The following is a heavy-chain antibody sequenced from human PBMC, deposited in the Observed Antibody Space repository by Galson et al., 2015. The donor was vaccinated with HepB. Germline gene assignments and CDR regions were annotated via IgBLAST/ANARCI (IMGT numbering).Heavy chain of an antibody. CDR2: ISTNGGTT. J-gene: IGHJ3*02. Sequence: SLRLSCAASGLTLSSYTMSWVRQSPGRGLHWVSYISTNGGTTYYTDPVKGRFTVSRDNARNTVSLQMISLTAYDSAVYFFATTRFGIGAYWTFEIWGQGTLVTVSS. CDR3: ATTRFGIGAYWTFEI. V-gene: IGHV3-11*01. CDR1: GLTLSSYT. D-gene: IGHD4-17*01.